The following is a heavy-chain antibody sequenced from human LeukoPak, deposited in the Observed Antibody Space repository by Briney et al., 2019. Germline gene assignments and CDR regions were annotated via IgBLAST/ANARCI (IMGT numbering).Heavy chain of an antibody. J-gene: IGHJ4*02. CDR1: GFTFSSYE. D-gene: IGHD5-12*01. V-gene: IGHV3-48*03. CDR2: IGGSGSAI. CDR3: ANGYSYYDF. Sequence: GGSLRLSCAASGFTFSSYEMSWVRQVPGKGLEWVSYIGGSGSAIYYADSVKGRFTISRDNSKNMLYLQMNSLRAEDTAVYYCANGYSYYDFWGQGTLLTVSS.